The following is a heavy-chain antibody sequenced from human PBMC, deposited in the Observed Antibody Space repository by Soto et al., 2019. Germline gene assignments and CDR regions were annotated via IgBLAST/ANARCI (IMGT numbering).Heavy chain of an antibody. CDR3: VRGPAGSGWSYDY. CDR2: INHSGST. D-gene: IGHD6-19*01. Sequence: QVHLQQWGARLLKPSETLSLTCAVYGGSFSNNFWSWIRQTPGKGLEWIGEINHSGSTKYNPSLRSRVTISKYMSRSQSSLRMSSVTAAETALYYCVRGPAGSGWSYDYWGQGTRVTVSS. CDR1: GGSFSNNF. V-gene: IGHV4-34*01. J-gene: IGHJ4*02.